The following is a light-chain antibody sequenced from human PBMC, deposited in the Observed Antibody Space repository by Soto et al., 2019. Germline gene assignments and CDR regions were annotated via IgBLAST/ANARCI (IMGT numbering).Light chain of an antibody. Sequence: DIQLTQSPSFLSASVGDRVTITCRASQAISSSLAWYQHNPGKAPKLLIYAASTLQNGVPSSFSGSGSGTESTLTISSLQYIDFVTPYYQHLNFYRYTFGQGTNVEIK. CDR2: AAS. CDR3: QHLNFYRYT. V-gene: IGKV1-9*01. J-gene: IGKJ2*01. CDR1: QAISSS.